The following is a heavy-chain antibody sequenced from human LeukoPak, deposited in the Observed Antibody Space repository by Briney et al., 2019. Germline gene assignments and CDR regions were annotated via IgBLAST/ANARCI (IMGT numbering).Heavy chain of an antibody. CDR2: FFYTGST. CDR1: GGSISSYY. V-gene: IGHV4-59*01. J-gene: IGHJ2*01. CDR3: ARSRGRYGGNSFYFDL. D-gene: IGHD4-23*01. Sequence: SETLSLTCTVSGGSISSYYWNWIRQPPGKGLEWIGYFFYTGSTNYNPSLKSRVTISGVTSKNQFSLTLSSVTAADTAVYYCARSRGRYGGNSFYFDLWGRGTLVTASS.